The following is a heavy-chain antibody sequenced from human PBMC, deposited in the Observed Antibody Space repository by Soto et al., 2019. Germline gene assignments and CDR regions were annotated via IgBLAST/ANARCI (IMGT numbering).Heavy chain of an antibody. J-gene: IGHJ6*03. CDR3: ARVRQRVGYFYYYLDV. Sequence: QVQLLQSGAEVKKPGASVKVSCKASGYTFTNYGITWVRQAPGQVLEWMGWISAYNGDTHYTQRLQGRVTMTTDTSTSTAYMELRGLRADDTDVYYCARVRQRVGYFYYYLDVWGKGTTVTVSS. CDR1: GYTFTNYG. V-gene: IGHV1-18*01. CDR2: ISAYNGDT. D-gene: IGHD6-6*01.